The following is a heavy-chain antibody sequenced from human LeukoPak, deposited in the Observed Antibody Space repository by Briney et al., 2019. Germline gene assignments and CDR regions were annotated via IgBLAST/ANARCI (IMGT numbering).Heavy chain of an antibody. Sequence: SETLSLTCTVSGGSISRYYWSWIRQPPGKGREWIAYIYYRGSTNYNPSLKSRVTISVDTSKNQFSLKLSSVTAADTAVYYCARRTTGTGPFDYWGQGTLVTVSS. D-gene: IGHD1-1*01. CDR2: IYYRGST. V-gene: IGHV4-59*08. J-gene: IGHJ4*02. CDR3: ARRTTGTGPFDY. CDR1: GGSISRYY.